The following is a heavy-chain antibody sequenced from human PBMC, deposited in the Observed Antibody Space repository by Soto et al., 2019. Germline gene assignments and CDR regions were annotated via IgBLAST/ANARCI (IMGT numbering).Heavy chain of an antibody. CDR2: IYYSGST. V-gene: IGHV4-59*01. J-gene: IGHJ5*02. Sequence: SETLSLTCTVSGGSISSYYWSWIRQPPGKGLEWIGYIYYSGSTNYNPSLKSRVTISVDTSKNQFSLKLSSVTAADTAVYYCARSPILVVVAATPLQGWFDPWGQGTLVTVSS. CDR1: GGSISSYY. D-gene: IGHD2-15*01. CDR3: ARSPILVVVAATPLQGWFDP.